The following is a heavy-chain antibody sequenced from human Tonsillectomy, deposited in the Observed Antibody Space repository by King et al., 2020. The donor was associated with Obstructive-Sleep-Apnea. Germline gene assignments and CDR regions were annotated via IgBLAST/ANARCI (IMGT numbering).Heavy chain of an antibody. V-gene: IGHV4-38-2*02. D-gene: IGHD4-17*01. J-gene: IGHJ5*02. CDR1: GYSISTGYY. Sequence: VQLQESGPGLVKPSETLSLTCAVSGYSISTGYYWGWIRQPPGKGLEWIGSIFHTGNTYYNPSLTSRVTISVDTSRNQFSLKLSSVTAADTAVYYCAKDYGDLTGLDPWGQGTLVTVSS. CDR3: AKDYGDLTGLDP. CDR2: IFHTGNT.